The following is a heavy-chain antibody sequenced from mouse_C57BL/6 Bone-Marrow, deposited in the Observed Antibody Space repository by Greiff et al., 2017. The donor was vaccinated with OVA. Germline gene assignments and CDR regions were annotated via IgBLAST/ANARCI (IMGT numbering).Heavy chain of an antibody. V-gene: IGHV1-42*01. Sequence: VQLQQSGPELVKPGASVKISCKASGYSFTGYYMNWVKQSPEKSLEWIGEINPSTGGTTYNQKFKAKATLTVDKSSSTAYMQLKSLTSEDSAVYYCARDYGSSPWFAYWGQGTLVTVSA. CDR2: INPSTGGT. D-gene: IGHD1-1*01. J-gene: IGHJ3*01. CDR3: ARDYGSSPWFAY. CDR1: GYSFTGYY.